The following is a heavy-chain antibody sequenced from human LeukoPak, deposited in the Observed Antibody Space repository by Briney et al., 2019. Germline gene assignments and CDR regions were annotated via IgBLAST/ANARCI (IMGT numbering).Heavy chain of an antibody. Sequence: GRSLRLSCAASGFTFSGSAMHWVRQASGKGLEWVGRIRSKANSYATAYAASVKGRFTISRDDSKNTAYLQMNSLKTEDTAVYYCTSPRYSYGQTEVHDAFDIWGQGTMVTVSS. CDR3: TSPRYSYGQTEVHDAFDI. J-gene: IGHJ3*02. V-gene: IGHV3-73*01. CDR1: GFTFSGSA. D-gene: IGHD5-18*01. CDR2: IRSKANSYAT.